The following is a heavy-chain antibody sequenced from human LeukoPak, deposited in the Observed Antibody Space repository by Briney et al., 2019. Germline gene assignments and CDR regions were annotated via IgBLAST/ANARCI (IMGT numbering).Heavy chain of an antibody. Sequence: PGGSLRLSCEVSGFTFRSTWMHWVRQAPGKGLEWVAVISYDGSNKYYADSVKGRFTISRDNSKNTLYLQMNSLRAEDTAVYYCAKADVAATPDYWGQGTLVTVSS. CDR2: ISYDGSNK. V-gene: IGHV3-30*18. CDR3: AKADVAATPDY. D-gene: IGHD2-15*01. J-gene: IGHJ4*02. CDR1: GFTFRSTW.